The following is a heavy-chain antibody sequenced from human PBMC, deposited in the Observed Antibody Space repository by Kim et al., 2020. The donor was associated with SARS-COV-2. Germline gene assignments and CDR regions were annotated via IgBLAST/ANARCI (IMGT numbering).Heavy chain of an antibody. CDR3: AKRYYRTSGAFDI. CDR2: ISDTGGSA. CDR1: GFTFSSYA. Sequence: GGSLRLSCAASGFTFSSYAMGWVRQAPGKGLEWVSAISDTGGSAFYADSVKGRFNISRDNSKNTLYLQMNSLRAEDTAIYYCAKRYYRTSGAFDIWGQGKMVTVSS. D-gene: IGHD3-10*01. V-gene: IGHV3-23*01. J-gene: IGHJ3*02.